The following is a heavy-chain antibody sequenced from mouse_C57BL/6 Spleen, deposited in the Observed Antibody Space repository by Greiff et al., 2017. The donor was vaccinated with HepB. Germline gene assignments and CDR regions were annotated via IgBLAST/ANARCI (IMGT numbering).Heavy chain of an antibody. CDR1: GFSFNTYA. J-gene: IGHJ1*03. V-gene: IGHV10-1*01. D-gene: IGHD1-1*01. CDR2: IRSKSNNYAT. Sequence: EVHLVESGGGLVQPKGSLKLSCAASGFSFNTYAMNWVRQAPGKGLEWVARIRSKSNNYATYYADSVKDRFTISRDDSESMLYLQMNNLKTEDTAMYCCVGHGRDYYGSSFYWYFDVWGTGTTVTVSS. CDR3: VGHGRDYYGSSFYWYFDV.